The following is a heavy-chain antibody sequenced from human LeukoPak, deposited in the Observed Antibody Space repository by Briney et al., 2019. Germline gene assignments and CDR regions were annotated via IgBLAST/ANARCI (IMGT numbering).Heavy chain of an antibody. Sequence: QPGGSLRLSCAASGFTFSDYILDWVRQAPGKGLEWVGRIRRGANSYTTEYAASVKGRFTISRDDSKNSLYLHMNSLETEDTAVYHCSRDGGEGGNSAFDIWGQGTMVTVSS. V-gene: IGHV3-72*01. CDR1: GFTFSDYI. D-gene: IGHD3-16*01. J-gene: IGHJ3*02. CDR3: SRDGGEGGNSAFDI. CDR2: IRRGANSYTT.